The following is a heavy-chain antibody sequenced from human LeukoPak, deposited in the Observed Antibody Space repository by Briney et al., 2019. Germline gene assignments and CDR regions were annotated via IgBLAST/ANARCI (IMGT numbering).Heavy chain of an antibody. CDR1: GYSFTSYW. CDR2: IYPGDSDT. D-gene: IGHD3-22*01. J-gene: IGHJ4*02. CDR3: ARRHDSSGEFDY. Sequence: GESLKISCKGSGYSFTSYWIGRVRQMPGKGLEWRGIIYPGDSDTRYSPSFQGQVTISADKSISTAYLQWSSLKASETAMYYRARRHDSSGEFDYWGQGTLVTVSS. V-gene: IGHV5-51*01.